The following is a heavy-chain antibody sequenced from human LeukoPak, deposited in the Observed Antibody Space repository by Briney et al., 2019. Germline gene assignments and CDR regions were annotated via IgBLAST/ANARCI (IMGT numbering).Heavy chain of an antibody. V-gene: IGHV3-7*01. D-gene: IGHD3-10*01. CDR3: ARDYYASGSYYSGPVDY. J-gene: IGHJ4*02. CDR1: GYTFSRYW. CDR2: IKQDGCEK. Sequence: GGTLRLSCAASGYTFSRYWMSWVREAPGTGREDVTNIKQDGCEKYYVDSVKRRFTISRDNAKSWLFLQMTSLRAEDTAVYYCARDYYASGSYYSGPVDYWGQGTLVTVSS.